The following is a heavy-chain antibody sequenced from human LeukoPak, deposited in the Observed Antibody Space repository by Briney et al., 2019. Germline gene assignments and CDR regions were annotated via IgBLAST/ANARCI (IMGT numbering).Heavy chain of an antibody. D-gene: IGHD2-2*01. CDR2: IYYSGST. V-gene: IGHV4-39*01. CDR1: GGSISSSSYY. J-gene: IGHJ4*02. CDR3: ARPGVYCSSTSCPFDY. Sequence: SETPSLTCTVSGGSISSSSYYWGWIRQPPGKGLEWIGSIYYSGSTYYNPSLKSRVTISVDTSKNQFSLKLSSVTAADTAVYYCARPGVYCSSTSCPFDYWGQGTLVTVSS.